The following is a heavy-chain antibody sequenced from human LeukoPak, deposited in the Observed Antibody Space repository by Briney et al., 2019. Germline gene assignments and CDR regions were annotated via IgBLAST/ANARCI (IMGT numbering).Heavy chain of an antibody. CDR1: GGSISSYY. Sequence: SETLSLTCTVSGGSISSYYWSWIRQPPGKGLEWIGYIYYSGSTNYNPSLKSRVTISVDTSKNQFSLKLSSVTAADTAVYYCARDGETTPGIEWGQGALVTVSS. CDR2: IYYSGST. J-gene: IGHJ4*02. V-gene: IGHV4-59*01. D-gene: IGHD3-10*01. CDR3: ARDGETTPGIE.